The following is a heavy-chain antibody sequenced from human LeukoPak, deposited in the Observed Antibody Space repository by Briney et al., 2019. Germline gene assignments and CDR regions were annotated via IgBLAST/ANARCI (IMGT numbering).Heavy chain of an antibody. CDR2: ISGSGGST. Sequence: GGSLRLSCAASGFTFSSYAMGWVRQAPGKGLEWVSAISGSGGSTYYADSVKGRFTISRDNSKNTLYLQMNSLRAEDTAVYYCAKEVRGDGYNSYYFDYWGQGTLVTVSS. V-gene: IGHV3-23*01. J-gene: IGHJ4*02. D-gene: IGHD5-24*01. CDR3: AKEVRGDGYNSYYFDY. CDR1: GFTFSSYA.